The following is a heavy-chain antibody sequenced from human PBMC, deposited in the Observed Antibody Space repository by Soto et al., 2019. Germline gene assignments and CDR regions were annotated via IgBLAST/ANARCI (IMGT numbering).Heavy chain of an antibody. CDR3: ARVVVVPAAAHFDY. CDR2: IYDSGST. V-gene: IGHV4-4*02. Sequence: QVQLQESGPGLVKPSGTLSLTCAVSSGSISSSNWWSWVRHPPGKGLEWIGEIYDSGSTNYNPSLKSRVTISVDKSKNQFSLKLSSVTAADTAVYYCARVVVVPAAAHFDYWGQGTLVTVSS. J-gene: IGHJ4*02. CDR1: SGSISSSNW. D-gene: IGHD2-2*01.